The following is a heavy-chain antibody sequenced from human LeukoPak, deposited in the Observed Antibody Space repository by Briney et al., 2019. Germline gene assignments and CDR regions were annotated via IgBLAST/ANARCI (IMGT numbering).Heavy chain of an antibody. CDR2: IYYSGST. CDR3: ARPIITMVRGDDAFDI. J-gene: IGHJ3*02. V-gene: IGHV4-61*01. Sequence: SQTLSLTCTVSGGSISSGSYYWSWIRQPPGKGLEWIGYIYYSGSTNYNPSLKSRVTISVDTSKNQFSLKLSSVTAADTAVYYCARPIITMVRGDDAFDIWGQGTMVTVSS. CDR1: GGSISSGSYY. D-gene: IGHD3-10*01.